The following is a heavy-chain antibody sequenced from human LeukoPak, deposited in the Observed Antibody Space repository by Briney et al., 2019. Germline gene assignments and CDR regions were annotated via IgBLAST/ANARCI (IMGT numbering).Heavy chain of an antibody. CDR3: ARSYCNSTSCYAEENWFDP. CDR1: GYTFTGYY. D-gene: IGHD2-2*01. Sequence: ASVKVSSKASGYTFTGYYMHWVRQAPGQGLEWMGWINPNSGGTNYAQKFQGRVAMTRDTSISTAYMELSRLRSDDTAVYYCARSYCNSTSCYAEENWFDPWGQGTLVTVSS. CDR2: INPNSGGT. V-gene: IGHV1-2*02. J-gene: IGHJ5*02.